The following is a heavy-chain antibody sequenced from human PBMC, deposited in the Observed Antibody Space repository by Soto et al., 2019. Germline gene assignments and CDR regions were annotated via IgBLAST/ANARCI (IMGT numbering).Heavy chain of an antibody. Sequence: GVSMRLSCAASGVTCSSHAMSWVSQAPGKGLEWVSAISGSGGSTYYADSVKGRFTISRDNSKNTLYLQMNSLRAEDTAVYYCAKVKAVAAVPDYWGQGTLVPVSS. V-gene: IGHV3-23*01. CDR1: GVTCSSHA. J-gene: IGHJ4*02. D-gene: IGHD6-19*01. CDR3: AKVKAVAAVPDY. CDR2: ISGSGGST.